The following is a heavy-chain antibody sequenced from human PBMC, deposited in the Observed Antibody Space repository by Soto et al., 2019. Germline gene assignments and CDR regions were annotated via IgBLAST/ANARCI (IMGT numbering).Heavy chain of an antibody. J-gene: IGHJ4*02. V-gene: IGHV3-53*01. CDR2: ISSDGGT. CDR3: ARDVIAVAGSAAY. CDR1: AFTVRSNY. D-gene: IGHD6-19*01. Sequence: PGVSLRLSCAASAFTVRSNYMSWVRQAPGKGLEWVSAISSDGGTYYTDSVKGRFTISRDKSKNTLYLQMNDLTAEDTAVYYCARDVIAVAGSAAYWGQGTLVTVSS.